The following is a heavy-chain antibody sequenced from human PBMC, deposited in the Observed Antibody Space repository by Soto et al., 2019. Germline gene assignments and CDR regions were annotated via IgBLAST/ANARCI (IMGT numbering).Heavy chain of an antibody. CDR1: GGNFNSYA. CDR3: ATPFLEWLYDALHI. D-gene: IGHD3-3*01. V-gene: IGHV1-69*06. Sequence: QVQLVQSGAEVKMPGSSVKISCKASGGNFNSYAISWVRQAPGQGLEWMGGVIPLYGTPNYAQKFQGRVTITADTSTSTGYMELSSLRPEDTAAYYCATPFLEWLYDALHIWGQGTMLTVSS. J-gene: IGHJ3*02. CDR2: VIPLYGTP.